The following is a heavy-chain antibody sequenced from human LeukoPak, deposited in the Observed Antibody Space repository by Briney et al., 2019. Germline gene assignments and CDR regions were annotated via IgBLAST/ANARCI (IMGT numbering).Heavy chain of an antibody. CDR2: INHSGST. V-gene: IGHV4-34*01. Sequence: KPSETLSLTCAVYGGSFSGYYWSWIRQPPGKGLEWIGEINHSGSTNYNPSLKSRVTISVGTSKNQFSLKLSSVTAADTAVYYCARVQEMATTNYDYWGQGTLVTVSS. CDR1: GGSFSGYY. CDR3: ARVQEMATTNYDY. J-gene: IGHJ4*02. D-gene: IGHD5-24*01.